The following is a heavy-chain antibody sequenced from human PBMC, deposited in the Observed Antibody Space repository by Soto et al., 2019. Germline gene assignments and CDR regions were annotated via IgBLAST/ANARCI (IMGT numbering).Heavy chain of an antibody. Sequence: GGSLRLSCAASGFTFSSYAMHWVRQAPGKGLEWVAVISYDGSNKYYADSVKGRFTISRDNSKNTLYLQMNSLRAEDTAVYYCARDRRLRLGDWFGPWGQGTLVTVSS. J-gene: IGHJ5*02. CDR3: ARDRRLRLGDWFGP. CDR1: GFTFSSYA. V-gene: IGHV3-30-3*01. CDR2: ISYDGSNK. D-gene: IGHD5-12*01.